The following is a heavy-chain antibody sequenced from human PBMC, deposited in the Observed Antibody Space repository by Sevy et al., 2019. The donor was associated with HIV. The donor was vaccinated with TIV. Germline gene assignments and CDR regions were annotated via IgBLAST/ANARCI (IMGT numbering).Heavy chain of an antibody. Sequence: GGSLRLSCAASGFTFSSYCMHWVRQVPGKGLVWVSRISSDGSRTTYADSVKGRFTVSRDNAKNTLYLQMNSLRAEDTAVYYCARGETTIFGVPVGYYGMDVWGQGTTVTVSS. CDR1: GFTFSSYC. V-gene: IGHV3-74*01. D-gene: IGHD3-3*01. CDR2: ISSDGSRT. J-gene: IGHJ6*02. CDR3: ARGETTIFGVPVGYYGMDV.